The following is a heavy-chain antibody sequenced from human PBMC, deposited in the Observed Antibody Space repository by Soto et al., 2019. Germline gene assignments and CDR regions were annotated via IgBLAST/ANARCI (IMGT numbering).Heavy chain of an antibody. D-gene: IGHD3-10*01. V-gene: IGHV3-23*01. CDR3: AKVDTTRLPYYYGSGKQGIDY. J-gene: IGHJ4*02. CDR1: GFTFSSYA. CDR2: ISGSGGST. Sequence: GGSLRLSCAASGFTFSSYAMSWVRQAPGKGLEWVSAISGSGGSTYYADSVKGRFTISRDNSKNTLYLQMNSLRAEDTAVYYCAKVDTTRLPYYYGSGKQGIDYWGQGTLVTVSS.